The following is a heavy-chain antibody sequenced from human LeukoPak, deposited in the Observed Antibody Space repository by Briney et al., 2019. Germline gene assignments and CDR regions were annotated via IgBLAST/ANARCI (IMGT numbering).Heavy chain of an antibody. CDR1: GGTFSSYA. D-gene: IGHD1-26*01. V-gene: IGHV1-69*05. CDR2: IIPIFGTA. CDR3: ARGRYSGSYGLFDY. J-gene: IGHJ4*02. Sequence: SVKVSCKASGGTFSSYAISWVRQAPGQGLEWMGGIIPIFGTANYAQKFQGRVTITTDESTSTAYMELSSLRSEDTAVYYCARGRYSGSYGLFDYWGQGTLVTVSS.